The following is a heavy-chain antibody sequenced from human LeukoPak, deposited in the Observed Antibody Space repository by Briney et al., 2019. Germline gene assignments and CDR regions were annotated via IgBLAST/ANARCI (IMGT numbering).Heavy chain of an antibody. CDR3: ATRLVVITSMGYFDY. Sequence: ASVKVSCKVSGYTLTKLSMHWVRQAPGKGLEWMGGFDPEDGETIYAQKFQGRVTMTEDTSTDTAYMELSSLRSEDTAVYYCATRLVVITSMGYFDYWGQGTLVTVSS. CDR1: GYTLTKLS. J-gene: IGHJ4*02. CDR2: FDPEDGET. D-gene: IGHD3-22*01. V-gene: IGHV1-24*01.